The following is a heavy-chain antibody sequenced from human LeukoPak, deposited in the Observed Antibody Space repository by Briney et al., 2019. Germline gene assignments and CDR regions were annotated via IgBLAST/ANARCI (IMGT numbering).Heavy chain of an antibody. CDR3: ASDFGDHTSSWYWFDP. D-gene: IGHD6-13*01. CDR2: IYYTGNT. V-gene: IGHV4-39*01. J-gene: IGHJ5*02. Sequence: SETLSLTCTVSGGSVSRPNYYCGWIRQPPGKGLEWIGSIYYTGNTYYNPSLKSRVTMSVDSSKNQFSLKLSSVTAADTAVYYCASDFGDHTSSWYWFDPWGQGTLVTVSS. CDR1: GGSVSRPNYY.